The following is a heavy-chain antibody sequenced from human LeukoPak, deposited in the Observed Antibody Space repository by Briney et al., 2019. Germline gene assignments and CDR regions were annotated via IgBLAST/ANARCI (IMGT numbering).Heavy chain of an antibody. Sequence: PGGSLRLSCAASGFTFNYYAMSWVRQAPGKGLEWVSGISDNEGKTYYTDSVKGRFTISRDNTKNTVYLQMNILRADDTAVYFCARHGSFIPHWGQGTLVTVSS. CDR1: GFTFNYYA. V-gene: IGHV3-23*01. D-gene: IGHD6-13*01. J-gene: IGHJ4*02. CDR2: ISDNEGKT. CDR3: ARHGSFIPH.